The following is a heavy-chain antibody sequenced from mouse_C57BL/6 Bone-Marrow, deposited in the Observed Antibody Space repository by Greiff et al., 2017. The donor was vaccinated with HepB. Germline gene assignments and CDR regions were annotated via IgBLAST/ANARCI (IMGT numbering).Heavy chain of an antibody. V-gene: IGHV3-8*01. CDR1: GYSITSDY. CDR2: ISYSGST. Sequence: EVQLQESGPGLAKPSQTLSLTCSVTGYSITSDYWNWIRQFPGNKLEYMGYISYSGSTYYNPSLKSRISITRDTSKNQYYLQLNSVTTEDTATYYCARGGYYYGSSPYFDVWGTGTTVTVSS. CDR3: ARGGYYYGSSPYFDV. J-gene: IGHJ1*03. D-gene: IGHD1-1*01.